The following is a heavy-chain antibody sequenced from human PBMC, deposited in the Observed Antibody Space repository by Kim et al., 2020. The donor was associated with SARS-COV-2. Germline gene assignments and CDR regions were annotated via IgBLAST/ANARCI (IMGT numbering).Heavy chain of an antibody. Sequence: SETLSLTCAVYGGSFSGYYWSWIRQPPGKRLEWIGEINHSGSTNYNPSLKSRVTISVDTSKNQFSLKLSSVTAADTAVYYCARGVKYQLLRVLAWFDPWGQGTLVTVSS. J-gene: IGHJ5*02. V-gene: IGHV4-34*01. CDR2: INHSGST. CDR3: ARGVKYQLLRVLAWFDP. CDR1: GGSFSGYY. D-gene: IGHD2-2*01.